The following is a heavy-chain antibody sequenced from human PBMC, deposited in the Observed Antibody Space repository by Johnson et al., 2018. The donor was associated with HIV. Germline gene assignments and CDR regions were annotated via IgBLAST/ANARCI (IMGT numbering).Heavy chain of an antibody. V-gene: IGHV3-30-3*01. D-gene: IGHD3-22*01. Sequence: QMQLVESGGGVVQPGRSLRLSCAASGFTFSSYAMHWVRQAPGKGLEWVAVISYDGSNKYYADSVKGRFTISRDNSKNTLYLQMNSLRAEDTAVYYCGGSYYYDSSGYYARNAFDIWGQGTMVSVSS. CDR1: GFTFSSYA. J-gene: IGHJ3*02. CDR3: GGSYYYDSSGYYARNAFDI. CDR2: ISYDGSNK.